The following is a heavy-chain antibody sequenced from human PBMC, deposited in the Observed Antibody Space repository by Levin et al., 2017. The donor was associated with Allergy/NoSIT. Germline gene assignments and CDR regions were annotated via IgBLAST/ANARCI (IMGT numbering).Heavy chain of an antibody. CDR1: GFTFSTYG. D-gene: IGHD3-16*01. CDR3: TKGGEMDV. J-gene: IGHJ6*02. CDR2: ITSDASHK. Sequence: PGESLKISCAASGFTFSTYGIYWVRQAPGKGLEWVALITSDASHKFYADSVKGRFTISRDNSKNTLYLQMNSLRAEDTAVYYCTKGGEMDVWGQGTTVAVSS. V-gene: IGHV3-30*18.